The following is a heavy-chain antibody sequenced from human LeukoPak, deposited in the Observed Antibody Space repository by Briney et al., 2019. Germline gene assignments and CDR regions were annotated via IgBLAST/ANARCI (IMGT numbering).Heavy chain of an antibody. CDR2: ISSSSTI. Sequence: AGGSLRLSCAASGSTFSSYSMNWVRQAPGKGLEWVSYISSSSTIYYADSVKGRFTISRDNAKNSLYLQMNSLRAEDTAVYYCARAEQLVPDYWGQGTLVTVSS. CDR3: ARAEQLVPDY. J-gene: IGHJ4*02. CDR1: GSTFSSYS. V-gene: IGHV3-48*04. D-gene: IGHD6-6*01.